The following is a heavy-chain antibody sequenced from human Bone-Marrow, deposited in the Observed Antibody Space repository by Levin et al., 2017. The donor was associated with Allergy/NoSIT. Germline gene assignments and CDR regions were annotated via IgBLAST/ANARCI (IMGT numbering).Heavy chain of an antibody. D-gene: IGHD4-17*01. CDR3: AGTTTGADYGDYDAGYHFAY. CDR1: GDSIDSADYY. Sequence: LRLSCTVSGDSIDSADYYWTWIRQSPGKGLEWIGSVYYSGVTYFNPSLKGRGDIAVDTSKNQFSLRLSSVSAADTAVYYCAGTTTGADYGDYDAGYHFAYWGQGTLVTVAS. CDR2: VYYSGVT. J-gene: IGHJ4*02. V-gene: IGHV4-30-4*01.